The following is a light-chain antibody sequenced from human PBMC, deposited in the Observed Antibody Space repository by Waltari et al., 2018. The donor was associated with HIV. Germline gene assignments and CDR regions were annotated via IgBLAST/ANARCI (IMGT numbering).Light chain of an antibody. CDR3: QQSYTTPRT. V-gene: IGKV1-39*01. CDR2: AAS. Sequence: DIQLTQSPSSLSAPVGDRVTITCRTSQSISSYLNWYQQKPGKAPKVLIYAASSLQSWVPSRFSGIGSGTDFTLTITSLQPEDFATYYCQQSYTTPRTCGQGTKVEIK. J-gene: IGKJ1*01. CDR1: QSISSY.